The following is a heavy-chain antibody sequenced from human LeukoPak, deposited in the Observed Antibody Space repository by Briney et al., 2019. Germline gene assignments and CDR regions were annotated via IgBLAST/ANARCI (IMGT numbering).Heavy chain of an antibody. D-gene: IGHD1-7*01. CDR2: ISSSSTYI. Sequence: GGSLRLSCAASGFTFSSHTMNWVRQAPGKGLEWVSSISSSSTYIYYADSLKGRFTISRDNAQNSLYLQMNSLRAEDTAVYYCARVAKGTDYYFDYWGQGTPVTVSS. J-gene: IGHJ4*02. V-gene: IGHV3-21*01. CDR3: ARVAKGTDYYFDY. CDR1: GFTFSSHT.